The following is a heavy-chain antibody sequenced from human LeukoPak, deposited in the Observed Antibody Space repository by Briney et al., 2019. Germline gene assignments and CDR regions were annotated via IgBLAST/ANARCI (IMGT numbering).Heavy chain of an antibody. D-gene: IGHD6-13*01. Sequence: GESLKIFCKGSGYSFTSYWIGWVRQMPGKGLEWMGIIYPGDSDTRYSPSFQGQVTISADKSISTAYLQWSSLKASDTAMYYCARSAIIAAAGTDNPSPPDYWGQGTLVTVSS. V-gene: IGHV5-51*01. J-gene: IGHJ4*02. CDR3: ARSAIIAAAGTDNPSPPDY. CDR1: GYSFTSYW. CDR2: IYPGDSDT.